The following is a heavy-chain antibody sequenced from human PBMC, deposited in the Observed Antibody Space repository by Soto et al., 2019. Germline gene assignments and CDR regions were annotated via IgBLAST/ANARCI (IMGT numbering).Heavy chain of an antibody. D-gene: IGHD3-3*01. J-gene: IGHJ4*02. Sequence: EVQLVESGGGLVKPGGSLRLSCAASGFTFSNAWMSWVRQAPGKGLEWVGRIKSKTDGGTTDYAAPVKGRFTISRDDSNYTLYLQINSLNTEDTAVYYCTGKTYYDFWSGYSNPDYWGQGTLVTVYS. CDR1: GFTFSNAW. CDR2: IKSKTDGGTT. V-gene: IGHV3-15*01. CDR3: TGKTYYDFWSGYSNPDY.